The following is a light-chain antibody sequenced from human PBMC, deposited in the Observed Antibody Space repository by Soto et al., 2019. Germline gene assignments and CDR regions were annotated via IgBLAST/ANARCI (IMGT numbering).Light chain of an antibody. Sequence: DIQMTQSPSSVSASIGDTVTITCRASQDINVYLNWYQQKPGEVPKLLIYSASTLHSGVPSRFTGSGSETDFTPTIRSLQPEDFATYYCQHGYVAPYSFGQGTKVDIK. J-gene: IGKJ2*03. CDR1: QDINVY. CDR2: SAS. CDR3: QHGYVAPYS. V-gene: IGKV1-39*01.